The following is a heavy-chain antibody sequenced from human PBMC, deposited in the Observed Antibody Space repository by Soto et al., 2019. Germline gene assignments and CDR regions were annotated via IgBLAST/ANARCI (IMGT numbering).Heavy chain of an antibody. D-gene: IGHD3-22*01. CDR2: IYYSWSN. Sequence: ETLSPTVTVSGGSINTGGYYWSLIRHHPGKGLEWIGYIYYSWSNNYNPSLKSRVTISVDTSKNQFSLKLSSVTAADTAVYYCARIYYDKGFDPWGQGILVTVS. J-gene: IGHJ5*02. CDR1: GGSINTGGYY. CDR3: ARIYYDKGFDP. V-gene: IGHV4-61*08.